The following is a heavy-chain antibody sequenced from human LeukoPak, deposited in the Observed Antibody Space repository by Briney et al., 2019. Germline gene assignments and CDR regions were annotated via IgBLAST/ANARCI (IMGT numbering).Heavy chain of an antibody. CDR1: TFLFSDYW. J-gene: IGHJ6*01. V-gene: IGHV3-7*01. D-gene: IGHD3-16*01. Sequence: GGSLRLSCAASTFLFSDYWMAWGRRAPGKGLEWVANINHDGTEKYYLDSVRGRFTISRDNANNSLYLQLNSLTAADTAVYYCATFVGIESGPYTVPGGLLVWGKGTTVIVSS. CDR3: ATFVGIESGPYTVPGGLLV. CDR2: INHDGTEK.